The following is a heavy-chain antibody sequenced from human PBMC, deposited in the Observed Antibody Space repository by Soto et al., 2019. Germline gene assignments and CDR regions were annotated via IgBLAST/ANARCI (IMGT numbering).Heavy chain of an antibody. CDR1: GYTFTSYG. V-gene: IGHV1-18*01. Sequence: VASVKVSCKASGYTFTSYGISWVRQAPGQGLEWMGWISAYNGNTNYAQKLQGRVTMTTDTSTSTAYMELRSLRSDDTAVYYCARGAYYYDSSGYPLPSDYWGQGTLVTVSS. D-gene: IGHD3-22*01. CDR3: ARGAYYYDSSGYPLPSDY. J-gene: IGHJ4*02. CDR2: ISAYNGNT.